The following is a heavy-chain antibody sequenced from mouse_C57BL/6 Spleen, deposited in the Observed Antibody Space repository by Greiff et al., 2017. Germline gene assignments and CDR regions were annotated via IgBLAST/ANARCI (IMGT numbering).Heavy chain of an antibody. CDR2: IDPSDSET. D-gene: IGHD2-3*01. CDR1: GYTFTSYW. Sequence: VKLKQPGAELVRPGSSVKLSCKASGYTFTSYWMHWVKQRPIQGLEWIGNIDPSDSETHYNQKFKDKATLTVDKSSSTAYMQLSSLTSEDSAVYYCARVGIYDGYYYYFDYWGQGTTLTVSS. J-gene: IGHJ2*01. V-gene: IGHV1-52*01. CDR3: ARVGIYDGYYYYFDY.